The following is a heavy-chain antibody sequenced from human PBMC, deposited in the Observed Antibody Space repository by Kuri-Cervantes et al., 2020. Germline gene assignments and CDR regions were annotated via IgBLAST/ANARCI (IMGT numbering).Heavy chain of an antibody. CDR1: GFTFSSYA. V-gene: IGHV3-23*01. J-gene: IGHJ4*02. CDR2: ISGSGGST. Sequence: GESLKISCAPSGFTFSSYAMSGVRQAPGKGLEWVSAISGSGGSTYYADSVKGRFTISRDNAKTSLYLQMNSLRAEDTAVYYCAKNYGSGSNIVDYWGQGTLVTVSS. D-gene: IGHD3-10*01. CDR3: AKNYGSGSNIVDY.